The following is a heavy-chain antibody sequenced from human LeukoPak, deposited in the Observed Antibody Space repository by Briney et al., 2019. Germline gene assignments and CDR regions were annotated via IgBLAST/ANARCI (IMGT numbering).Heavy chain of an antibody. Sequence: TGGSLRLSCAPSGFTFSRYWMSWVRQAPGKGLEWVANINEDGSEEYYVDSVRGRFTIARDNAKNSLYLQMNSLRAEDTAVYYCARAGDGTAARDYWGQGTLGTVSS. CDR2: INEDGSEE. D-gene: IGHD2-15*01. J-gene: IGHJ4*02. CDR1: GFTFSRYW. CDR3: ARAGDGTAARDY. V-gene: IGHV3-7*01.